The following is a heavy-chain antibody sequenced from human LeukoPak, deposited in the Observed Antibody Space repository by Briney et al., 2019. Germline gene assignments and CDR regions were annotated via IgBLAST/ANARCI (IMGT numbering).Heavy chain of an antibody. Sequence: SETLSLTCTVSGGSISSYYWSWIRQPPGKGLEWIRYIYYSGSTNYNPSLKSRVTISVDTSKNQFSLKLSSVTAADTAVYYCARGYYDSSGYYYYYYMDVWGKGTTVTVSS. CDR3: ARGYYDSSGYYYYYYMDV. CDR2: IYYSGST. V-gene: IGHV4-59*01. D-gene: IGHD3-22*01. J-gene: IGHJ6*03. CDR1: GGSISSYY.